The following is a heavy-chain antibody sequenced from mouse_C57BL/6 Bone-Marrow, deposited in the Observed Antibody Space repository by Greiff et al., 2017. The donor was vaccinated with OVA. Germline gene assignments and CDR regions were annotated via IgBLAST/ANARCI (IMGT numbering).Heavy chain of an antibody. V-gene: IGHV14-4*01. Sequence: VQLQQSGAELVRPGASVKLSCTASGFNIKDDYMHWVKQRPEQGLAWIGWIDPENGDTEYASKFQGKATITADTSSNTVYLQLISLTSEDTAVYYCASSNYVNYFECWRKGTTLTVSS. D-gene: IGHD2-5*01. CDR3: ASSNYVNYFEC. J-gene: IGHJ2*01. CDR1: GFNIKDDY. CDR2: IDPENGDT.